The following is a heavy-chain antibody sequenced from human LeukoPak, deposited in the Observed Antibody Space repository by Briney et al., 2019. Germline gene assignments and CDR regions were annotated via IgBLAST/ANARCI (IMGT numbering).Heavy chain of an antibody. CDR1: GFTFSSYS. CDR2: ISSSSSYI. CDR3: ARGSTMIVADDDAFDI. Sequence: PGGSLRLSCAASGFTFSSYSMNWVRQAPGKGLEWVSSISSSSSYIYYADSVKGRFTISRDNAKNSLYLQMNSLRAEDTAVYYCARGSTMIVADDDAFDIWGQGTMVTVSS. D-gene: IGHD3-22*01. J-gene: IGHJ3*02. V-gene: IGHV3-21*04.